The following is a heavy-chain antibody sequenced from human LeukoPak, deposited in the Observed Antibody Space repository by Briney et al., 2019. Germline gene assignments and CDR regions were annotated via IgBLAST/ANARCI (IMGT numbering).Heavy chain of an antibody. D-gene: IGHD1-26*01. CDR2: ISDNGGST. CDR3: VRGLSGSYPTPFDY. Sequence: GGSLRLSCAASGFTFSNYALHWVRQAPGKGLEHVSVISDNGGSTCHADSVKGRFTISRDNSKNTLYLQMGSLRAEDMAVYYCVRGLSGSYPTPFDYWGQGTLVTVSS. J-gene: IGHJ4*02. V-gene: IGHV3-64*02. CDR1: GFTFSNYA.